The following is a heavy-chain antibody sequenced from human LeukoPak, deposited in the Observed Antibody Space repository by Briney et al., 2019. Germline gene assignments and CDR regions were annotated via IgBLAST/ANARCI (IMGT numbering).Heavy chain of an antibody. V-gene: IGHV4-39*07. D-gene: IGHD3-16*01. Sequence: SETLSLTCTVSGGSISSSSYYWGWIRQPPGKGLEWIGSIYYSGSTYYNPSLKSRVTISVDTSKNQFSLKLSSVTAADTAVYYCARGMQVVGHSGGCIVDYWGQGTLVTVSS. CDR2: IYYSGST. CDR3: ARGMQVVGHSGGCIVDY. J-gene: IGHJ4*02. CDR1: GGSISSSSYY.